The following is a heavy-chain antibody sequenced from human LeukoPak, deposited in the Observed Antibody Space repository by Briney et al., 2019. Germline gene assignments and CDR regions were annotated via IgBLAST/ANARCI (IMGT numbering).Heavy chain of an antibody. Sequence: GGSLRLSCAASGFTFDDYAMHWVRQAPGKGLEWVSGISWNSGSIGYADSVKGRFTISRDNAKNSLYLQMNSLRAEDTAVYYCARDGLLAYCGGDCSGTFDLWGQGTMVAVSS. CDR3: ARDGLLAYCGGDCSGTFDL. D-gene: IGHD2-21*01. CDR2: ISWNSGSI. V-gene: IGHV3-9*01. CDR1: GFTFDDYA. J-gene: IGHJ3*01.